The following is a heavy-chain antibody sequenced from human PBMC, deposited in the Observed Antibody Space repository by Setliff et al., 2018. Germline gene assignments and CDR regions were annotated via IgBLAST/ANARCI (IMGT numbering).Heavy chain of an antibody. Sequence: ASVKVSCKASGGTFINYAISWVRQATGQGLEWMGWMNPNSGNTGYAQKFQGRVTMTRNTSISTAYMDLSSLRFEDTAVYYCARAQSWSGGPYYFDNWGQGTLVTVSS. CDR2: MNPNSGNT. D-gene: IGHD3-3*01. V-gene: IGHV1-8*02. CDR1: GGTFINYA. J-gene: IGHJ4*02. CDR3: ARAQSWSGGPYYFDN.